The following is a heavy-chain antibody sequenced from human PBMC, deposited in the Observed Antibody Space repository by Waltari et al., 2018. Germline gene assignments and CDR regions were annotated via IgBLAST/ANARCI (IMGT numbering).Heavy chain of an antibody. D-gene: IGHD3-10*01. CDR1: GYTFTSYY. J-gene: IGHJ4*02. CDR2: INPSGGST. V-gene: IGHV1-46*01. Sequence: QVQLVQSGAEVKKPGSSVKASCKASGYTFTSYYMHCVRQAPGQGLEWMGIINPSGGSTSYAQKFQGRVTMTRDTSTSTVYMELSSLRSEDTAVYYCARDGFGDAGVDYWGQGTLVTVSS. CDR3: ARDGFGDAGVDY.